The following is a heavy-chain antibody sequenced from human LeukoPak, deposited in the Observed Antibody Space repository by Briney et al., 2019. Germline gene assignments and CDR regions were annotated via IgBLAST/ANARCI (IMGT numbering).Heavy chain of an antibody. Sequence: SETLSLTCAVYGGSFSGYYWSWIRQPPGKGLEWIGEINHSGSTNYNPSLKSRVTISVDTSKNQFSLKLSSVTAADTAVYYCARGDIVVVPAAIDWGQGTLVTVSS. V-gene: IGHV4-34*01. D-gene: IGHD2-2*02. J-gene: IGHJ4*02. CDR3: ARGDIVVVPAAID. CDR1: GGSFSGYY. CDR2: INHSGST.